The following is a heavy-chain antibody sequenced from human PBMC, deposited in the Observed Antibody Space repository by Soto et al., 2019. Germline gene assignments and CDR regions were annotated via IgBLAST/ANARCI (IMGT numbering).Heavy chain of an antibody. Sequence: SETLSLTCTVSGGSVSSGSYYWSWIRQPPGKGLEWIGYIYYSGTTNYNPSLKSRVTISVDTSKNQFSLKLRSVTAADTAVYYCARDPGHSGWYGGWFDPWGQGTRVTVSS. D-gene: IGHD6-19*01. CDR1: GGSVSSGSYY. CDR2: IYYSGTT. V-gene: IGHV4-61*01. J-gene: IGHJ5*02. CDR3: ARDPGHSGWYGGWFDP.